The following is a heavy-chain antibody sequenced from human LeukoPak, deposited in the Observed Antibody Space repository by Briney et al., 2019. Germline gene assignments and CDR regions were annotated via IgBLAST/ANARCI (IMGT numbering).Heavy chain of an antibody. Sequence: GGSLRLSCTAPQFIFNTAWLTWVRQAPGKGLEWVGRVKSKTDGGTSLYAAPVQGRFTISRDESKNTMYLQMNSLKTEDTAMYYCTTDKRVALYDYVWGSYRPYWGQGTLVTVSS. J-gene: IGHJ4*02. CDR3: TTDKRVALYDYVWGSYRPY. CDR2: VKSKTDGGTS. CDR1: QFIFNTAW. V-gene: IGHV3-15*01. D-gene: IGHD3-16*02.